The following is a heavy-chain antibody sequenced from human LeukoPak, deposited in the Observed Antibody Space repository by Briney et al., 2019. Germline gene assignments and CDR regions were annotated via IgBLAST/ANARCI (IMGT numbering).Heavy chain of an antibody. CDR3: AREWHHVFDY. J-gene: IGHJ4*02. D-gene: IGHD5-12*01. Sequence: SETLSLTCTVSGGSISGYYWSWIRQPPGKGLEYIGYIHYSGNTNYNPSLKSRVTISVDTSKNQFSLRLSSVTAADTAIYYCAREWHHVFDYWGQGILVTVSS. V-gene: IGHV4-59*12. CDR2: IHYSGNT. CDR1: GGSISGYY.